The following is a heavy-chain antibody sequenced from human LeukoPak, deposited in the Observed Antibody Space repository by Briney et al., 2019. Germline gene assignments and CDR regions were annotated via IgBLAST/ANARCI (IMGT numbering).Heavy chain of an antibody. CDR3: ARKPIVNSAWYYFDY. D-gene: IGHD3-22*01. CDR1: GFTFSSYW. V-gene: IGHV3-7*03. CDR2: IKEDGSEK. J-gene: IGHJ4*02. Sequence: GGSLRLSCAASGFTFSSYWMSWVRQAPGKGLEWVANIKEDGSEKYYVDSVKGRFTVSRDNAKNSLYLQMNSLRAEDTAVYYCARKPIVNSAWYYFDYLGQGTLVTGSS.